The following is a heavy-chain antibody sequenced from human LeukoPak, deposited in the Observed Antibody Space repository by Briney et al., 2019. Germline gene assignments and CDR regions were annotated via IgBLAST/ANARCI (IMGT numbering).Heavy chain of an antibody. Sequence: PSGTLSLTCAVSSGSIFSSNWWSWVRQPPGKGLEWIGQIFHSGSTTYGPSPKSRVTISVDKSKNQFSLKLSSVTAADTAVYYCARQEMGILTGLDYWGQGTLVTVSS. V-gene: IGHV4-4*02. CDR2: IFHSGST. D-gene: IGHD3-9*01. CDR1: SGSIFSSNW. CDR3: ARQEMGILTGLDY. J-gene: IGHJ4*02.